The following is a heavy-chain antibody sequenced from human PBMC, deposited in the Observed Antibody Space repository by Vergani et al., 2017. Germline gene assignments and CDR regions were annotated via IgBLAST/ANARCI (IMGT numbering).Heavy chain of an antibody. CDR2: ISSDGKST. D-gene: IGHD4-17*01. CDR3: ARGASGDYVSSFDY. J-gene: IGHJ4*02. V-gene: IGHV3-64*04. Sequence: QVQLVESGGGLVQPGGSIRLSCFGSGFTFSTFNMHWVRQIPGKGLEYISGISSDGKSTNYAKSVKGRFIVTRDNSKNTLYLQMNSLRAEDTAVYYCARGASGDYVSSFDYWGQGTLVTVSS. CDR1: GFTFSTFN.